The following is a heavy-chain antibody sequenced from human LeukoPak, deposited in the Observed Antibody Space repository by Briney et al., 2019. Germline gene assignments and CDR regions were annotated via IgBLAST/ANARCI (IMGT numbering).Heavy chain of an antibody. CDR1: GCSFSGYD. CDR2: INHSGIT. D-gene: IGHD2-2*01. CDR3: ARGYCSSTSCYGGFDP. V-gene: IGHV4-34*01. Sequence: SETLSLTCAVYGCSFSGYDWSWIRQPPGKGLEWIGEINHSGITKYNPSLKSRVTISVDTSKNQFSLKLSSVTAADTAVYYCARGYCSSTSCYGGFDPWGQGTLVTVSS. J-gene: IGHJ5*02.